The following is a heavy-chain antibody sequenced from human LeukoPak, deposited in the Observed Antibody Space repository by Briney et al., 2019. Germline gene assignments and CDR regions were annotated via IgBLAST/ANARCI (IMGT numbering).Heavy chain of an antibody. Sequence: AASVKVSCKASGGTFSSYAISWVRQAPGQGLEWMGGIIPIFGTANYAQKFQGRVTITADESTSTAYMELSSLRSEDTAVYYCARERYSYGYSDYWGQGTLVTVSS. J-gene: IGHJ4*02. D-gene: IGHD5-18*01. CDR2: IIPIFGTA. CDR3: ARERYSYGYSDY. V-gene: IGHV1-69*13. CDR1: GGTFSSYA.